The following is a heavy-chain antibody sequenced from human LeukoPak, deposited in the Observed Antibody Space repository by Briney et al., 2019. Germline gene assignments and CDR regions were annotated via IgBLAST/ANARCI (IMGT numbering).Heavy chain of an antibody. CDR3: ARDPLWFGESTYYYFDY. CDR1: GGSFSGYY. D-gene: IGHD3-10*01. CDR2: INHSGST. J-gene: IGHJ4*02. Sequence: SETLSLTCAVYGGSFSGYYWSWIRQPPGKGLEWIGEINHSGSTNYNPSLKSRVTISVDTSKNQFSLKLSSVTAADTAVYYCARDPLWFGESTYYYFDYWGQGTLVTVSS. V-gene: IGHV4-34*01.